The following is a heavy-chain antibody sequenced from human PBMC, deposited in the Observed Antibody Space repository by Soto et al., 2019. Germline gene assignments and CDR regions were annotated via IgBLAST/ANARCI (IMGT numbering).Heavy chain of an antibody. Sequence: ASVKVSCKASGYTFTSYDINWVRQATGQGLEWMGWMNPNSGNTGYAQKFQGRVTMTRNTSISTAYMELSSLRSEDTAVYYCARGPRYRLVGSSRGPDYYYYMDVWGKGTRVTVSS. D-gene: IGHD6-13*01. CDR2: MNPNSGNT. CDR3: ARGPRYRLVGSSRGPDYYYYMDV. CDR1: GYTFTSYD. J-gene: IGHJ6*03. V-gene: IGHV1-8*01.